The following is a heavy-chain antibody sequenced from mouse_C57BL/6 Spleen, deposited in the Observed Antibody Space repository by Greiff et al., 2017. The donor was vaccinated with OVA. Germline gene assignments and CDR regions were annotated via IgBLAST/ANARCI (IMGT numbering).Heavy chain of an antibody. Sequence: QVQLQPSGAELVKPGASVKISCKASGYAFSSYWMNWVKQRPGKGLEWIGQIYPGDGDTNYNGKCKGKATLTADKSSSTAYMQLSSRTSEDSAVYFCARSKGDYLAWFAYWGQGTLVTVSA. V-gene: IGHV1-80*01. CDR3: ARSKGDYLAWFAY. CDR2: IYPGDGDT. J-gene: IGHJ3*01. D-gene: IGHD2-4*01. CDR1: GYAFSSYW.